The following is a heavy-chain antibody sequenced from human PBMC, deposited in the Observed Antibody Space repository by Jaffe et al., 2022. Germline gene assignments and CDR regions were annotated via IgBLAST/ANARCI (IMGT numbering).Heavy chain of an antibody. CDR2: IYPGDSDT. CDR1: GYSFTSYW. V-gene: IGHV5-51*03. CDR3: VRPPSVSVWGPPRHGDYYYYMDV. Sequence: EVQLVQSGAEVKKPGESLKISCKGSGYSFTSYWIGWVRQMPGKGLEWMGIIYPGDSDTRYSPSFQGQVTISADKSISTAYLQWSSLKASDTAMYYCVRPPSVSVWGPPRHGDYYYYMDVWGKGTTVTVSS. D-gene: IGHD3-16*01. J-gene: IGHJ6*03.